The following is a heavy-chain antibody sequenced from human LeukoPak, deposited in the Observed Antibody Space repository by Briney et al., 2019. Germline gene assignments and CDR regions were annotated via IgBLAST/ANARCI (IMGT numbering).Heavy chain of an antibody. J-gene: IGHJ5*02. V-gene: IGHV4-30-4*08. Sequence: PSETLSLTCAVYGGSFSGYYRSWIRQPPGKGLEWIGYIYYSGSTYYNPSLKSRVTISVDTSKNQFSLKLSSVTAADTAVYYCARDGVRFLEWFPSYPLSWFDPWGQGTLVTVSS. CDR3: ARDGVRFLEWFPSYPLSWFDP. CDR2: IYYSGST. D-gene: IGHD3-3*01. CDR1: GGSFSGYY.